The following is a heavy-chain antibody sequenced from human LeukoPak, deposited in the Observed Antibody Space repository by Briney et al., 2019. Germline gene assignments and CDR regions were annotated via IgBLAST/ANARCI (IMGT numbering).Heavy chain of an antibody. Sequence: SETLSLTCTVSSGSIGTYYWGWVRQPPGKGVEGMGRIYYSGSTYYNPPLKSGGTISVDTSKNQFSLKLSSVTAADTAVYYCARHPSEYSSSSYWGQGTLVTVSS. V-gene: IGHV4-39*01. J-gene: IGHJ4*02. CDR1: SGSIGTYY. CDR2: IYYSGST. CDR3: ARHPSEYSSSSY. D-gene: IGHD6-6*01.